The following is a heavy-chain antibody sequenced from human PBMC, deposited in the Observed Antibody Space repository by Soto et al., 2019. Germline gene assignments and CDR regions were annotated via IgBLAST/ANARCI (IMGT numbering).Heavy chain of an antibody. J-gene: IGHJ5*02. CDR2: ISSNSAYI. Sequence: GRSLRLSCAASGFTFRSFTMNWVRQAPGKGLEWVSTISSNSAYIYYTDALRGRFTVSRDNAKNTLHIKMNSQRAEDKAVYYCTRDASTDSSARGWFDPWGPGNLVTVSS. D-gene: IGHD6-13*01. V-gene: IGHV3-21*01. CDR3: TRDASTDSSARGWFDP. CDR1: GFTFRSFT.